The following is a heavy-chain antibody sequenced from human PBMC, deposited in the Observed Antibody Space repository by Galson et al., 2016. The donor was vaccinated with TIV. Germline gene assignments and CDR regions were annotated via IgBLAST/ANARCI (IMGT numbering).Heavy chain of an antibody. CDR2: IYPGDSYT. Sequence: QSGAEVKKPGESLKISCKGFGYSFASYWIGWVRQMPGEGLEWMGMIYPGDSYTTYSPSFEGQVTISADESSDTAYLQWSSLKASDTAIYYCARHFRYSDSSGYHYFDSWGQGTMVTVSS. CDR3: ARHFRYSDSSGYHYFDS. J-gene: IGHJ4*02. CDR1: GYSFASYW. D-gene: IGHD3-22*01. V-gene: IGHV5-51*01.